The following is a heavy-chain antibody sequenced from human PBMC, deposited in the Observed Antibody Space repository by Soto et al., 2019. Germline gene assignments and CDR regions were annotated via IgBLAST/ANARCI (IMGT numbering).Heavy chain of an antibody. CDR1: GDSVSSNSAA. CDR3: SRDNSGSYYYYYGMDV. D-gene: IGHD1-26*01. CDR2: TYYRSKWYN. Sequence: SQTLSLTCAISGDSVSSNSAAWNWIRQSPSRGLEWLGRTYYRSKWYNDYAVSVNSRITINPDTSKNQFSLQLNSVNPEDTAVYYCSRDNSGSYYYYYGMDVWGQGTTVTVSS. J-gene: IGHJ6*02. V-gene: IGHV6-1*01.